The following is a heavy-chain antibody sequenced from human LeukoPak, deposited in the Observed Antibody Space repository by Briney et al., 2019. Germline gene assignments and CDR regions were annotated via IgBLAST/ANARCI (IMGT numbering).Heavy chain of an antibody. CDR1: GGTFSSYA. CDR3: AREGGQDSSGYLDY. CDR2: IIPIFGTA. J-gene: IGHJ4*02. D-gene: IGHD3-22*01. Sequence: SVKVSCKASGGTFSSYAISWVRQAPGQGLEWMGGIIPIFGTANYAQKFQGRVTITADESTSTAYMELSSLRPEDTAVYYCAREGGQDSSGYLDYWGQGTLVTVSS. V-gene: IGHV1-69*13.